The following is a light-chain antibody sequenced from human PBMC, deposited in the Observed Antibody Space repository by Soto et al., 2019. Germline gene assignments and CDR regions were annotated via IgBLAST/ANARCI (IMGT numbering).Light chain of an antibody. CDR3: QAYNYASTPLC. J-gene: IGLJ2*01. V-gene: IGLV1-40*01. Sequence: QSVLTQPPSVSGVPGQRVTISCTGNNSNLGAGYDVHWYQQLPGAAPKLVVFGNRNRPSGVPERFSGSKSGTSASLAITGLQAKNEAVYYCQAYNYASTPLCFGGGPSSPS. CDR1: NSNLGAGYD. CDR2: GNR.